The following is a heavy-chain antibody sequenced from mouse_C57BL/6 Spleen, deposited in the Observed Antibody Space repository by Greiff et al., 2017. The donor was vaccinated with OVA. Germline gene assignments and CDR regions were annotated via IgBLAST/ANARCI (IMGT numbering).Heavy chain of an antibody. D-gene: IGHD1-1*01. CDR1: GFSLTSYG. CDR3: AKNWDTTVVAFDY. J-gene: IGHJ2*01. V-gene: IGHV2-5*01. Sequence: VQLQQSGPGLVQPSQSLSITCTVSGFSLTSYGVHWVRQSPGKGLEWLGVIWRGGSTDYNAAFMSRLSITKDNSKSQVFLKMNSLQADDTAIYYCAKNWDTTVVAFDYWGQGTTLTVSS. CDR2: IWRGGST.